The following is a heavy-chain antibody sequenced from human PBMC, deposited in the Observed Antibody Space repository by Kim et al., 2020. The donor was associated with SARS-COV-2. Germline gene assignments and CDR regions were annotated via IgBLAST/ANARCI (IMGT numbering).Heavy chain of an antibody. V-gene: IGHV3-21*01. CDR3: ARARLGGFGERDAFDI. J-gene: IGHJ3*02. D-gene: IGHD3-10*01. Sequence: SVKGRFTISRDNAKNSLYLQMNSLRAEDTAVYYCARARLGGFGERDAFDIWGQGTMVTVSS.